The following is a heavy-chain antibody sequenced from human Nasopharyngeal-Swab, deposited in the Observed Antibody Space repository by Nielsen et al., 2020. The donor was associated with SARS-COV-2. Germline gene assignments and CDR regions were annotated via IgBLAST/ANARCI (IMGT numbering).Heavy chain of an antibody. CDR2: VYPGDSDT. Sequence: GESLKISCEASGYSFIQYWVGWVRQMPGKGLEWMGIVYPGDSDTRYSPSFQGQVTISADNGFNTVYLQWSSLKSSDTAMCYCVRRGCVTSSCPSSFDFWGQGTLVTVSS. CDR3: VRRGCVTSSCPSSFDF. J-gene: IGHJ4*02. D-gene: IGHD2-15*01. V-gene: IGHV5-51*01. CDR1: GYSFIQYW.